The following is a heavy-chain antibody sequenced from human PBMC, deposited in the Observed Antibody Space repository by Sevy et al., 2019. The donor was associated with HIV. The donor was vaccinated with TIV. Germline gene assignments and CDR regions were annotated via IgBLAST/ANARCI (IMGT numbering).Heavy chain of an antibody. D-gene: IGHD1-26*01. V-gene: IGHV3-21*01. Sequence: LSLTCAASGFTFSSYSMNWVRQAPGKGLEWVSSISSSSSYIYYADSVKGRFTISRDNAKNSLYLQMNSLRAEDTAVYYCARGTGSGGSSFDPWGQGTLVTVSS. CDR1: GFTFSSYS. CDR2: ISSSSSYI. J-gene: IGHJ5*02. CDR3: ARGTGSGGSSFDP.